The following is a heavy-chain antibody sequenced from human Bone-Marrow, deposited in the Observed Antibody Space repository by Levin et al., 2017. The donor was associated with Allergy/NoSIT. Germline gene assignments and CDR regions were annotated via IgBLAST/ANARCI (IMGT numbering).Heavy chain of an antibody. Sequence: PGGSLRLSCAASGFSFDDYAMYWVRQAPGKGLEWVSGINWNSGTLGYADSVKGRFTISRDNAKNSLYLQMDSLRPEDTAFYYCAKSEGFGFGQGWFDRWGQGTLVTVSS. V-gene: IGHV3-9*01. CDR2: INWNSGTL. D-gene: IGHD3/OR15-3a*01. CDR1: GFSFDDYA. J-gene: IGHJ5*02. CDR3: AKSEGFGFGQGWFDR.